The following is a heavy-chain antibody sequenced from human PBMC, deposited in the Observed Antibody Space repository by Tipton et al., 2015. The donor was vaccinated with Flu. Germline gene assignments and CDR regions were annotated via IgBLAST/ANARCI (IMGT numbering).Heavy chain of an antibody. CDR1: GDSVNGASYY. V-gene: IGHV4-61*01. Sequence: TLSLTCSVSGDSVNGASYYWSWIRKPPGKGLEWIGNIYHTGSTNYNPSLKGRVTISLDTSKNQFSLRLASVTAADTAVYHCARDRVMSWFDPWGQGTLVTVSS. D-gene: IGHD2-8*01. CDR2: IYHTGST. CDR3: ARDRVMSWFDP. J-gene: IGHJ5*02.